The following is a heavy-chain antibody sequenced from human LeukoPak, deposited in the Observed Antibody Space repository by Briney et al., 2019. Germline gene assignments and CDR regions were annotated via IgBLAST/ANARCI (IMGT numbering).Heavy chain of an antibody. Sequence: GGSLRLSCAASGFTFSSYAMSWVRQAPGKGLEWVSAISGSGGSTYYADSVKGRFTISRDNSKNTLYLQMNSLRAEDTVVYYCAKAHYDFWSGLPDYWGQGTLVTVSS. CDR1: GFTFSSYA. V-gene: IGHV3-23*01. D-gene: IGHD3-3*01. J-gene: IGHJ4*02. CDR3: AKAHYDFWSGLPDY. CDR2: ISGSGGST.